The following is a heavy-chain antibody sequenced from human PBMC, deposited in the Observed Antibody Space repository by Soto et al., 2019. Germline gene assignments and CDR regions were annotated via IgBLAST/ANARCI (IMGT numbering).Heavy chain of an antibody. CDR3: ARRYCSRTSCLAGFDP. D-gene: IGHD2-2*01. V-gene: IGHV4-34*01. CDR2: INHSGRT. CDR1: GGSFSGDH. J-gene: IGHJ5*02. Sequence: KTSETLSLTXAVYGGSFSGDHWSWIRQPPGKGLEWIGEINHSGRTNYNPSLKSRVTISVDTSKKQISLKLNSVTAADTAVYYCARRYCSRTSCLAGFDPWGRGTLVTVSS.